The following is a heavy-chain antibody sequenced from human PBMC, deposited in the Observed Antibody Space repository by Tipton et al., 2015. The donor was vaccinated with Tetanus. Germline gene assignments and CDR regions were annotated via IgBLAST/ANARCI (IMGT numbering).Heavy chain of an antibody. V-gene: IGHV3-30-3*01. CDR1: GFTFKSYT. CDR2: ISHDGTTK. J-gene: IGHJ6*02. Sequence: SLRLSCTASGFTFKSYTMHWVRQAPGKGPEWVAVISHDGTTKFYTDSVKGRFTISRDNSKNTVYLQMDSLRVEDTALYFCARRSLTNYGLDVWGQGTPVTVSS. D-gene: IGHD1-1*01. CDR3: ARRSLTNYGLDV.